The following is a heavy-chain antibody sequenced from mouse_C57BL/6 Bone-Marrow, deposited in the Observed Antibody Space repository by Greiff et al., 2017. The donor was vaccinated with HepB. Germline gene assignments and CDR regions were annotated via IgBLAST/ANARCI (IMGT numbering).Heavy chain of an antibody. V-gene: IGHV1-52*01. CDR3: ARRTAGISYRGVAMDY. CDR2: IDPSDSET. D-gene: IGHD1-1*01. CDR1: GYTFTSYW. J-gene: IGHJ4*01. Sequence: QVQLQQPGAELVRPGSSVKLSCKASGYTFTSYWMHWVKQRPIQGLEWIGNIDPSDSETHYNQKFKDKATLTVDKSSSTAYMQLSSLTSEDSAVYYCARRTAGISYRGVAMDYWGQGTSVTVSS.